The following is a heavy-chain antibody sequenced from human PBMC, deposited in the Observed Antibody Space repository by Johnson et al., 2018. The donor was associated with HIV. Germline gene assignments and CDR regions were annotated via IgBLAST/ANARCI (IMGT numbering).Heavy chain of an antibody. Sequence: VQLVESGGVVVQPGGSLRLSCAASGFTFDDYTMHWVRQATGKGLEWVSVIGSAGDTYYPGSVKGRFTISRDNAENSLILQMNSLRAEDTAVYYCARPYSEYIYAAFSLWGQGTMVTVSS. CDR3: ARPYSEYIYAAFSL. CDR1: GFTFDDYT. CDR2: IGSAGDT. D-gene: IGHD5-18*01. J-gene: IGHJ3*01. V-gene: IGHV3-13*01.